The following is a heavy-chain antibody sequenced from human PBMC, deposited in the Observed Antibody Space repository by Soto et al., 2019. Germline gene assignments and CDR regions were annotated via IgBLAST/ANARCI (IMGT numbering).Heavy chain of an antibody. Sequence: QVQLVQSGAEVKKPGASVKVSCKASGYTFSSYGISWVRQAPGQGLEWMGWISGYNGNTYYAQKFQGRVTMTTDTSTSTAYMELSSVTAADTAVYYCAGIYSGSPGGTLRYWGQGTLVTVSS. J-gene: IGHJ4*02. D-gene: IGHD1-26*01. CDR3: AGIYSGSPGGTLRY. CDR1: GYTFSSYG. CDR2: ISGYNGNT. V-gene: IGHV1-18*01.